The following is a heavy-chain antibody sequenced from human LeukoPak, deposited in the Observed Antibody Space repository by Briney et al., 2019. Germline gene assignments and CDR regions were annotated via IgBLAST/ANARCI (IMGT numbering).Heavy chain of an antibody. Sequence: PGGSLRLSCAASGFTFFSYTMNWVRQAPGKGLEWVSSISSSSSYIYYADSVKGRFTISRDNSKNTLYLQMNSLRAEDTAVYYCARAFDGDSRGYYYYYMDVWGKGTTVTVSS. D-gene: IGHD4-17*01. CDR3: ARAFDGDSRGYYYYYMDV. V-gene: IGHV3-21*01. CDR1: GFTFFSYT. CDR2: ISSSSSYI. J-gene: IGHJ6*03.